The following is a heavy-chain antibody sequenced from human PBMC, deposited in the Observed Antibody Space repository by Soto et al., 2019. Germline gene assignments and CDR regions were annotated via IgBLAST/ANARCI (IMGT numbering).Heavy chain of an antibody. CDR2: IYYSGST. Sequence: QVQLQESGPGLVKPSQTLSLTCTVSGGAISSGCYYWSWIRQQPGMGLEWIGYIYYSGSTYYNPSLKTRVTISVDTSKNQFSLQRSSVTAADTAVYYCARVRYCSGGSCYPRFDPWGQGTLVTVSS. J-gene: IGHJ5*02. CDR3: ARVRYCSGGSCYPRFDP. V-gene: IGHV4-31*03. CDR1: GGAISSGCYY. D-gene: IGHD2-15*01.